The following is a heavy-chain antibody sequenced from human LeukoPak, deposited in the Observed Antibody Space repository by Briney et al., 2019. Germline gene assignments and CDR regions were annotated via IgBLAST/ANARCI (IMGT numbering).Heavy chain of an antibody. Sequence: GGSLRLSCAASGFTFSSYWMNWARQAPGKGLEWVASINHNGNVNYYVDSVKGRFTISRDNAKNSLYLQMSNLRDEDTAVYYCARGGGMLLTYAQEFDYWGQGTLVTVSS. V-gene: IGHV3-7*01. D-gene: IGHD4/OR15-4a*01. CDR1: GFTFSSYW. CDR3: ARGGGMLLTYAQEFDY. CDR2: INHNGNVN. J-gene: IGHJ4*02.